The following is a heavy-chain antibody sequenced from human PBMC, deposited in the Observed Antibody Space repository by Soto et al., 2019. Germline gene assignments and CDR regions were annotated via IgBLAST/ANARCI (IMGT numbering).Heavy chain of an antibody. CDR1: GGSFSGYY. V-gene: IGHV4-34*01. CDR3: ARGLYSSSWYNYYYYMDV. Sequence: SETLSLTCAVYGGSFSGYYWSWIRQPPGKGLEWIGEINHSGSTNYNPSLKSRVTISVDTSKNQFSLKLSSVTAADTAVYYCARGLYSSSWYNYYYYMDVWGKGTTVTVSS. CDR2: INHSGST. D-gene: IGHD6-13*01. J-gene: IGHJ6*03.